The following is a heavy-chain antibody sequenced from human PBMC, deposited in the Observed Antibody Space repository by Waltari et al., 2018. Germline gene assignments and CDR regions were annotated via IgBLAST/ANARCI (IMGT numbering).Heavy chain of an antibody. J-gene: IGHJ4*02. D-gene: IGHD3-3*01. CDR2: INHSGST. CDR1: GGSFSGYY. CDR3: ARGRRFVRY. V-gene: IGHV4-34*01. Sequence: QVQLQQWGAGLLKPSETLSLTCAVYGGSFSGYYWSWIRQPPGKGLEWIGEINHSGSTNYNPALKSRGTISVDTSKNQFSLKLSSVTAADTAVYYCARGRRFVRYWGQGTLVTVSS.